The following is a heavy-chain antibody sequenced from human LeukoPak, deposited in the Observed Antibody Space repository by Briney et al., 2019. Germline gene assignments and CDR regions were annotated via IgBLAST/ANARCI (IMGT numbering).Heavy chain of an antibody. CDR3: ARDAVAATGYYFDY. J-gene: IGHJ4*02. V-gene: IGHV3-21*01. CDR2: ISSSSSYI. Sequence: GGSLRLSCSASGFTLSNYVMHWVRQAPGKGLEWVSSISSSSSYIYYADSVKGRFTISRDNAKNSLYLQMNSLRAEDTAVYYCARDAVAATGYYFDYWGQGTLVTVSS. D-gene: IGHD2-15*01. CDR1: GFTLSNYV.